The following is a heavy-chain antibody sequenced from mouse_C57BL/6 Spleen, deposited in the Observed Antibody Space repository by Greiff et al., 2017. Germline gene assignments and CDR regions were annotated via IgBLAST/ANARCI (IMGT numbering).Heavy chain of an antibody. J-gene: IGHJ2*01. V-gene: IGHV1-39*01. CDR3: ASHSPSNYGGYFDY. CDR2: LNPNYGTT. D-gene: IGHD2-5*01. CDR1: GYSFTDYN. Sequence: VQLQQSGPELVKPGASVQISCKASGYSFTDYNMNWVKQSNGKSLEWIGVLNPNYGTTSYNQKFKGKATLTVDHSSSPSYMQLNSLTSEASSVYDCASHSPSNYGGYFDYWGQGTTLTVSS.